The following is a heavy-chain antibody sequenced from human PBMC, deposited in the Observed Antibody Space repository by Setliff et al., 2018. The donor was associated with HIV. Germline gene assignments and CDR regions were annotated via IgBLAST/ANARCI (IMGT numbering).Heavy chain of an antibody. CDR2: ISVYNGNT. CDR3: ARAGGFCNAANCLRSYDAFDI. J-gene: IGHJ3*02. Sequence: ASVKVSCKASGYTFTSYGVTWVRQAPGQGLEWMGWISVYNGNTNYAQKLQGRVTMTTDTSTSTVFMELRSLRSDDTAVYYCARAGGFCNAANCLRSYDAFDIWGQGTTVTVSS. D-gene: IGHD2-15*01. CDR1: GYTFTSYG. V-gene: IGHV1-18*01.